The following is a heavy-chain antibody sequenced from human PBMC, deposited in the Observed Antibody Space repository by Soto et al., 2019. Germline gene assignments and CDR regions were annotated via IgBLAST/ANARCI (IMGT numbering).Heavy chain of an antibody. Sequence: QVQLVQSGAEVKKPGASVKVSCKASGFTFSNYGITWLRQVPGQGLEWMGWISAYNGNTVHAQEYQGRLTMTTDTSTSTAYMELRSLRPDDTAVYYCARPQNDILTATYTTYFDPWGQGTLVTVSS. CDR3: ARPQNDILTATYTTYFDP. J-gene: IGHJ5*02. D-gene: IGHD3-9*01. V-gene: IGHV1-18*01. CDR2: ISAYNGNT. CDR1: GFTFSNYG.